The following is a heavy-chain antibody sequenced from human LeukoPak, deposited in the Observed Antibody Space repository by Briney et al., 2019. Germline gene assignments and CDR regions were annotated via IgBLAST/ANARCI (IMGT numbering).Heavy chain of an antibody. CDR3: AKEESFGSSPLVYY. J-gene: IGHJ4*02. D-gene: IGHD6-13*01. CDR1: GFTFSNYA. V-gene: IGHV3-23*01. CDR2: ISGSVDET. Sequence: GGSLRLSCAASGFTFSNYAMSWVRQAPGKGLEWVSAISGSVDETYYADSVRGWFTISRDNSKNTLYLQMDSLRAEDTAVYYCAKEESFGSSPLVYYWGQGTLVTVSS.